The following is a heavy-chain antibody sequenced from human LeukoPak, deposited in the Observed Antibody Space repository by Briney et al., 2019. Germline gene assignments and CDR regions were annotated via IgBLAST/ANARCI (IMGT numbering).Heavy chain of an antibody. CDR3: AKAHGSGSTDYYYYMDV. V-gene: IGHV3-21*04. Sequence: PGGSLRLSCAASGFTFSSYSMNWVRQAPGKGLEWVSSISSSSYIYYADSVKGRFTISRDNSKNTLYLQMNSLRAEDTAVYYCAKAHGSGSTDYYYYMDVWGKGTTVAISS. J-gene: IGHJ6*03. D-gene: IGHD3-10*01. CDR1: GFTFSSYS. CDR2: ISSSSYI.